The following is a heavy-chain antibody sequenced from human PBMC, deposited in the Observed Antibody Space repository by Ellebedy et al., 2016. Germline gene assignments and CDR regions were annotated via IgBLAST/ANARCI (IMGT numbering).Heavy chain of an antibody. Sequence: GSLRLSXTVSGDSISSSRCYWGWIRQPPGKGLEWIGSIYYTGSTFYNPSLKSRLTISVDTSKNQFSLSLSSVTAADTAVYYCARLDYDFWTGDFDFWGQGTLVTVSS. CDR3: ARLDYDFWTGDFDF. CDR2: IYYTGST. J-gene: IGHJ4*02. V-gene: IGHV4-39*01. CDR1: GDSISSSRCY. D-gene: IGHD3-3*01.